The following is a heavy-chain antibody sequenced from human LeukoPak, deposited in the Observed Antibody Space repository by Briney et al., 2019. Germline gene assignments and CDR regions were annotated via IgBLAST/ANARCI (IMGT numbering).Heavy chain of an antibody. CDR3: ASATNYDFWSGYYNLDY. D-gene: IGHD3-3*01. V-gene: IGHV3-48*04. Sequence: PGGSLRLSCAASGFSFSIYWMTWVRQAPGKGLEWVSYISSSGSTIYYAASVKGRFTISRDNAKNSLYLQMNSLRAEDTAVYYCASATNYDFWSGYYNLDYWGQGTLVTVSS. J-gene: IGHJ4*02. CDR1: GFSFSIYW. CDR2: ISSSGSTI.